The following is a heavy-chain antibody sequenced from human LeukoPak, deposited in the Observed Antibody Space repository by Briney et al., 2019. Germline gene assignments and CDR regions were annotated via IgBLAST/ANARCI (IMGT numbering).Heavy chain of an antibody. V-gene: IGHV3-30*04. CDR1: GFTFSSYA. D-gene: IGHD6-13*01. CDR2: ISYDGSNK. J-gene: IGHJ4*02. CDR3: AVPHRIALDY. Sequence: GGSLRLSCAASGFTFSSYAMHWVRQAPGKGLEWVAVISYDGSNKYYADSVEGRFTISRDNSKNTLYLQMNSLRAEDTAVYYCAVPHRIALDYWGQGTLVTVSS.